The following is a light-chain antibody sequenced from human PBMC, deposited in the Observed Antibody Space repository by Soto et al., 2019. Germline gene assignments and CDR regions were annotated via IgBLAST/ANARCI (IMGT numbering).Light chain of an antibody. Sequence: DIQMTQSPSTLSASVGDRVTITCRASQRISSWLAWYQQKPGKAPKLLIYKASNLESGVPSRFSGSGSGTEFTLTISSLQPDDFATYYCQQHNSYSRTFGQGTKLEIK. CDR1: QRISSW. V-gene: IGKV1-5*03. CDR2: KAS. J-gene: IGKJ1*01. CDR3: QQHNSYSRT.